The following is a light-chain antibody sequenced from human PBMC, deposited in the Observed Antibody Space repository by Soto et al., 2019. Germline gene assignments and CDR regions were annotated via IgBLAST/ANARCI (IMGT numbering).Light chain of an antibody. CDR2: DAS. CDR3: QQYNNWWT. V-gene: IGKV3D-15*01. CDR1: QSVSIS. J-gene: IGKJ1*01. Sequence: EIVMTQSPATLSVSPGERATLSCRASQSVSISLAWYQQKPGQAPRLLIYDASNRATGIPARFSGSGSGTDFTLTISSLQSEDFAVYYCQQYNNWWTFGQGTKVDIK.